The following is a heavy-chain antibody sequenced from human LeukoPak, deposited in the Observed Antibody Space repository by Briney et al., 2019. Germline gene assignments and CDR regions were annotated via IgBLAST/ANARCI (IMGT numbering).Heavy chain of an antibody. Sequence: PGGSLRLSCADSGFTFSNTWMRWVRQAPGKELEWVVRIKKKDDGGTADYAAPVKGRFTISRDDSKNTLYLQMNSLKTEDTAVYYCTSDPRHIGAADMWGQGTLVTVSS. V-gene: IGHV3-15*01. CDR2: IKKKDDGGTA. CDR3: TSDPRHIGAADM. CDR1: GFTFSNTW. J-gene: IGHJ4*02. D-gene: IGHD6-13*01.